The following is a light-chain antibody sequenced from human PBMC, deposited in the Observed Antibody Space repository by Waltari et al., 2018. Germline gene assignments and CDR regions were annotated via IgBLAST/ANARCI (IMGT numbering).Light chain of an antibody. Sequence: DIVMTQSPDSLALSLGERATINCKSGQRVLSSSNNKNYLSWYQQKPGQPPKLLIYWASTRQSGVPDRFSGSGSGTDFTLTISSLQAEDVAVYYCQQHYSSPRTFGQGTKVEVK. CDR3: QQHYSSPRT. CDR1: QRVLSSSNNKNY. V-gene: IGKV4-1*01. CDR2: WAS. J-gene: IGKJ1*01.